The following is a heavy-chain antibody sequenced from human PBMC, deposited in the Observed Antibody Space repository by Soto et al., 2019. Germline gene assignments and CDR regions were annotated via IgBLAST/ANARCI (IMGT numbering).Heavy chain of an antibody. Sequence: QVQLQESGPGLVKPSETLSLTCTVSGGSVSSGSYYWSWIRQPPGKGLEWIGYIYYSGSTNYNTPLKRRGTISVDTSKNQFSLKLSSVTAADTAVYYCARGMDVCGQGTTVTVTS. CDR2: IYYSGST. CDR1: GGSVSSGSYY. CDR3: ARGMDV. V-gene: IGHV4-61*01. J-gene: IGHJ6*02.